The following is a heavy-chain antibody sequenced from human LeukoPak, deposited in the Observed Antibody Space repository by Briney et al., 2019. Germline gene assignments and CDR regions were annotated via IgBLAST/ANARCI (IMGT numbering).Heavy chain of an antibody. D-gene: IGHD3-10*01. CDR2: INPNSGGT. CDR1: GYTFTGYY. Sequence: ASVKVSCKASGYTFTGYYMHWVRQAPGQGLEWMGWINPNSGGTNYAQKFQGRVTMTRDTSISTAYMELSRLRSDDTAVYYCVRGAELLWFGDPGYNWFDPWGQGTLATVSS. J-gene: IGHJ5*02. CDR3: VRGAELLWFGDPGYNWFDP. V-gene: IGHV1-2*02.